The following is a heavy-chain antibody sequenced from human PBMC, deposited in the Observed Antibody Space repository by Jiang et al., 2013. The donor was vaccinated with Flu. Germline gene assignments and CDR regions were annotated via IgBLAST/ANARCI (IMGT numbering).Heavy chain of an antibody. CDR2: FDPEDGET. CDR1: GYTSLNYP. D-gene: IGHD6-13*01. Sequence: KPGASVKVSCKVSGYTSLNYPCTGCDRLPGKGLEWMGGFDPEDGETIYAQKFQGRVTMTEDTSTDTAYMELSSLRSEDTAVYYCATVPAAYAFDIWGQGTMVTVSS. CDR3: ATVPAAYAFDI. J-gene: IGHJ3*02. V-gene: IGHV1-24*01.